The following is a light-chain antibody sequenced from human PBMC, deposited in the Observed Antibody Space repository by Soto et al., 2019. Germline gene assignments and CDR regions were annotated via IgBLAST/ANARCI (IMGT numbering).Light chain of an antibody. Sequence: DMQMNQSPSSLSASVGDRFTITCRASQTISRWLAWYQQKPGRAPKLLIYDASALESGVPSRFSGSGSETEFTLTISRLQPDDFATQFCHSRAFGQGTRLEIK. J-gene: IGKJ5*01. V-gene: IGKV1-5*01. CDR1: QTISRW. CDR2: DAS. CDR3: HSRA.